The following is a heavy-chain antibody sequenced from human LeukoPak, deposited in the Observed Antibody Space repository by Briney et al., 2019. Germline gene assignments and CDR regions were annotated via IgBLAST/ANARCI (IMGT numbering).Heavy chain of an antibody. V-gene: IGHV3-23*01. CDR1: GFTFDNYR. J-gene: IGHJ4*02. D-gene: IGHD4/OR15-4a*01. CDR3: TKRVKYGGTWDHFAD. Sequence: PGGSLRLSCVASGFTFDNYRMSWVRQAPGKGLEWVSTVNADGGNTYYADSVKGRFTISRDNSKSTLILQMNSLRVEDTALYYCTKRVKYGGTWDHFADWGQGTLVTVSS. CDR2: VNADGGNT.